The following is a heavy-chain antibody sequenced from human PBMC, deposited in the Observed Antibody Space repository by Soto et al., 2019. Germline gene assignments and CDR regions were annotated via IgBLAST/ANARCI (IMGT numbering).Heavy chain of an antibody. Sequence: VGSLRLSCAASVFTFSSYGMHWVRQSPGKWLEWVAVISYDGSNKYYADSVKGRFTISRDNSKNTLYLQMNSLRAEDTAVYYCAKDIRAYYDFWSGDYGMEVWGQGTTVTVSS. D-gene: IGHD3-3*01. CDR1: VFTFSSYG. CDR3: AKDIRAYYDFWSGDYGMEV. V-gene: IGHV3-30*18. CDR2: ISYDGSNK. J-gene: IGHJ6*02.